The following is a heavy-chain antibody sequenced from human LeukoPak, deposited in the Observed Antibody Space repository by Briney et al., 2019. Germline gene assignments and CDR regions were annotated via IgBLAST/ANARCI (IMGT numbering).Heavy chain of an antibody. V-gene: IGHV5-51*01. CDR1: GYSFTSYW. J-gene: IGHJ3*02. Sequence: NRGASLKISCKGSGYSFTSYWIGGVRQMPGKGLEWMGIIYPGDSDTRYSPSFQVQVTISADKSISTAYLQWSSLKASDTAMYYCARPPRVIDACDIWGQGTMVTVSS. CDR3: ARPPRVIDACDI. D-gene: IGHD3-16*02. CDR2: IYPGDSDT.